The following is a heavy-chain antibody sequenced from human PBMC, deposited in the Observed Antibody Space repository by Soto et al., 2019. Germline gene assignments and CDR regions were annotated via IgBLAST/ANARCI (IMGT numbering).Heavy chain of an antibody. Sequence: GGSLRLSCAASGFTFSSYGMHWVRQAPGKGLEWVAVISYDGSNKYYADSVKGRFTISRDNSKNTLYLQMNSLRAEDTAVYYCASLTVVTPDYYYGMDVWGQGTTVTVSS. CDR1: GFTFSSYG. V-gene: IGHV3-30*03. D-gene: IGHD2-21*02. CDR3: ASLTVVTPDYYYGMDV. J-gene: IGHJ6*02. CDR2: ISYDGSNK.